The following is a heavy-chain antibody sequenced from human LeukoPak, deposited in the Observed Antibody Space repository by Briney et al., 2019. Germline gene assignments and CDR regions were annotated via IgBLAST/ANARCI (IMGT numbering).Heavy chain of an antibody. Sequence: PSETLSLTCTVSGYSISSGYYWGWIRQPPGKGLEWIGTIYHSGNTYYNPSLKSRVTISLDTSKNQFSLKLSSVTAADTAVYYCARDAGYGDKEGMDVWGQGTTVTVSS. V-gene: IGHV4-38-2*02. CDR2: IYHSGNT. CDR3: ARDAGYGDKEGMDV. CDR1: GYSISSGYY. J-gene: IGHJ6*02. D-gene: IGHD4-17*01.